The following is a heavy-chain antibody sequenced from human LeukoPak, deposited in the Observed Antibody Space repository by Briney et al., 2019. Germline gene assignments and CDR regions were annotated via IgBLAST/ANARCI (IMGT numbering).Heavy chain of an antibody. V-gene: IGHV4-38-2*02. CDR1: GYSISSGYY. J-gene: IGHJ4*02. CDR2: IYHSGSS. D-gene: IGHD6-19*01. Sequence: PSETLSLTCTVSGYSISSGYYWGWIRQPPGKGLEWIGSIYHSGSSYYNPSLKSRVTISVDTSKNQFSLKLSSVTAADTAVYYCARESVAVAGTVDYWGQGTLVTVSS. CDR3: ARESVAVAGTVDY.